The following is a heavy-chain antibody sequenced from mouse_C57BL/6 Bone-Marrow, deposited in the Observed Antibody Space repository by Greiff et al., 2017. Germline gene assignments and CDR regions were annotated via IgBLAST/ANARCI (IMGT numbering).Heavy chain of an antibody. CDR2: ILPGSGST. CDR1: GYTFTGYW. CDR3: ASAYYSNYGY. D-gene: IGHD2-5*01. J-gene: IGHJ2*01. V-gene: IGHV1-9*01. Sequence: VQLQQSGAELMKPGASVKLSCKATGYTFTGYWIEWVKQRPGHGLEWIGEILPGSGSTNYNEKFKGKATFTADTSSNTAYMQLSSLTTKDSAIYYCASAYYSNYGYWGQGTTLTVSS.